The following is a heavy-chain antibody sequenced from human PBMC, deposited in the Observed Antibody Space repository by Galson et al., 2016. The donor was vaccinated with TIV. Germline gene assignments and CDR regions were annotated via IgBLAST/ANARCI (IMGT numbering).Heavy chain of an antibody. V-gene: IGHV1-18*04. CDR1: GYTFRNYG. CDR3: ARDRGSMTMILVVDYHYGMDV. CDR2: ISSYNGDT. J-gene: IGHJ6*02. Sequence: SVKASCKASGYTFRNYGFSWVRQAPGQGLEWLGWISSYNGDTNYAHNLRGRLTMTTDSSTTTASMELRSLRSDDTAVYFCARDRGSMTMILVVDYHYGMDVWGQGTTVTVSS. D-gene: IGHD3-22*01.